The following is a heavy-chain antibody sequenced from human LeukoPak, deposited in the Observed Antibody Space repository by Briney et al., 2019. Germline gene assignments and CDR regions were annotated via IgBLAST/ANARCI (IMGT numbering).Heavy chain of an antibody. CDR2: IYYSGST. V-gene: IGHV4-59*08. Sequence: SETLSLTCTVSGGSISSYYWSWIRQPPGKGLEWIGYIYYSGSTNYNPSLKSRVTISVDTSKNQFSLKLSSVTAADTAVYYCARHVRLYGSGSCPFDYWGQGTLVTVSS. D-gene: IGHD3-10*01. CDR1: GGSISSYY. CDR3: ARHVRLYGSGSCPFDY. J-gene: IGHJ4*02.